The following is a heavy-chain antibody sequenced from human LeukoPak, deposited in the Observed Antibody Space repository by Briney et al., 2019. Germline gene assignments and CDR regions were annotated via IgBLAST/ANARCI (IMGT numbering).Heavy chain of an antibody. J-gene: IGHJ6*03. CDR1: DESLSGFS. CDR2: VSPSGST. V-gene: IGHV4-34*01. CDR3: ARGVKQLGRFYFYMDV. Sequence: PSETLSLTCVVSDESLSGFSWNWIRQPPGKGLECLGEVSPSGSTNCNPSLQGRLTISVDRSKNHFSLNLTSVTAADTAVYYCARGVKQLGRFYFYMDVWGSGTTVVVSS. D-gene: IGHD1-1*01.